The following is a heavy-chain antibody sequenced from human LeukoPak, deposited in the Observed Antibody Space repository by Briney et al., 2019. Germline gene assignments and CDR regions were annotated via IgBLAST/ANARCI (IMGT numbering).Heavy chain of an antibody. CDR2: ISLDGSTE. V-gene: IGHV3-30-3*01. D-gene: IGHD3-10*01. CDR1: GFSLSNFQ. CDR3: MRDYMGWFDP. Sequence: GRSLRLSCVASGFSLSNFQMYWVRQAPDKGLEWVSIISLDGSTEFYADSVKGRFTISRDTASNTMHLEMNNLRIEDTAVYYCMRDYMGWFDPWGQGSLVTVSS. J-gene: IGHJ5*02.